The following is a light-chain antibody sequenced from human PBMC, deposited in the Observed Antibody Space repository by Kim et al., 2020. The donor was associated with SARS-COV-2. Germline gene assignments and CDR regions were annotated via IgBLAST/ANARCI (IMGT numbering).Light chain of an antibody. Sequence: SVCGAPGQSITISGAGDSSDVVSWYQHRPGEAPKLIVFEINKRPSQISNRFSGSKSSNTASLTSAGLQAEDEANYYCCSYEGNVVFGGGTQLTVL. J-gene: IGLJ2*01. CDR3: CSYEGNVV. V-gene: IGLV2-23*02. CDR2: EIN. CDR1: SSDVV.